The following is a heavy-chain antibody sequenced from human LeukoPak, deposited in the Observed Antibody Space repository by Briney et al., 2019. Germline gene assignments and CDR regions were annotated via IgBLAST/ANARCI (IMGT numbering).Heavy chain of an antibody. CDR1: GFTFSTYS. V-gene: IGHV3-48*01. D-gene: IGHD6-13*01. J-gene: IGHJ4*02. CDR3: SRGAGRDSWYIDY. CDR2: ISGSSSSSDGGDK. Sequence: GGSLRLSCTASGFTFSTYSMNWVRQAPGRGLEWVSHISGSSSSSDGGDKQCADSVEGRFTISRDNDENSLYLQMNRLRGEGTAVNYWSRGAGRDSWYIDYWGQGTLVSVSS.